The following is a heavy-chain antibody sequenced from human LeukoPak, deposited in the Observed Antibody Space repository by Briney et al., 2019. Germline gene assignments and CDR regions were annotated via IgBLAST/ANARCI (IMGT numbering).Heavy chain of an antibody. V-gene: IGHV3-23*01. CDR2: ISGSGDST. J-gene: IGHJ6*02. CDR3: ARGFSYYYYYGMDV. CDR1: GFTFSSYV. Sequence: GGSLRLSCAASGFTFSSYVMSWVRQAPGKGLEWVSAISGSGDSTYYADSVKGRFTISRDNSKNTLYLQMNSLRVEDTAIYYCARGFSYYYYYGMDVWGQGTTVTVSS.